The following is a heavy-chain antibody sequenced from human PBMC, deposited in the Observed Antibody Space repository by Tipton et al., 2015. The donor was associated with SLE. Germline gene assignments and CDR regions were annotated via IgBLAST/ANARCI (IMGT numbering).Heavy chain of an antibody. CDR1: GGSISSGGYY. Sequence: SLTCTVSGGSISSGGYYWSWIRQHPGKGLEWIGYIYYSGSTYYNPSLKSRVTISVDTSKNQFSLKLSSVTAADTAVYYCASIASRFFDPWGQGTLVTVSS. V-gene: IGHV4-31*03. D-gene: IGHD3-3*01. CDR3: ASIASRFFDP. CDR2: IYYSGST. J-gene: IGHJ5*02.